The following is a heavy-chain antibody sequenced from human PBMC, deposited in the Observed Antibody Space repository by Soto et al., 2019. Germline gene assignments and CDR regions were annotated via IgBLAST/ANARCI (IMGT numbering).Heavy chain of an antibody. CDR2: IYYSGST. Sequence: PSETLSLTCSVSGGSISSSSYSWGWIRQPPGKGLEWIGTIYYSGSTHYNPSLEGRVAISADTPNNQLSLRLSSVTAADTAVYYCGRQPGHCGSTTCFGYYSVDVCGQGTTVIVSS. J-gene: IGHJ6*02. CDR1: GGSISSSSYS. V-gene: IGHV4-39*01. CDR3: GRQPGHCGSTTCFGYYSVDV. D-gene: IGHD2-2*01.